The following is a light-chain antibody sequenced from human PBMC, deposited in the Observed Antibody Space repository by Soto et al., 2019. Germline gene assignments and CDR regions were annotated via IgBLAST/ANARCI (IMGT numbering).Light chain of an antibody. V-gene: IGLV6-57*04. CDR2: EDN. Sequence: CMLTQPHSVSESPGKTVTISCTRSSGSIASNYVQWYQQRPGSAPTIVIYEDNQRPSGVPDRFSGSIDSSSNSASLTLSGLKTEDEADYYCQSYDRSTVVFGGGTKLTVL. J-gene: IGLJ2*01. CDR1: SGSIASNY. CDR3: QSYDRSTVV.